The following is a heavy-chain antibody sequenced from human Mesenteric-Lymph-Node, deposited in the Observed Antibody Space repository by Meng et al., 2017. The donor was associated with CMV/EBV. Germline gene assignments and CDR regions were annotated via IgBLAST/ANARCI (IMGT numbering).Heavy chain of an antibody. CDR1: GYTFTNYG. CDR3: ARGRGSSSTGAYYYYTMDV. D-gene: IGHD6-6*01. J-gene: IGHJ6*02. CDR2: INPYNSNT. Sequence: ASVKVSCKASGYTFTNYGISWVRQAPGQGLEWMGWINPYNSNTYYAQIVQGRVTMTTDTSTSTVYMELRRLRSDDTAVYYCARGRGSSSTGAYYYYTMDVWGQGTTVTVSS. V-gene: IGHV1-18*01.